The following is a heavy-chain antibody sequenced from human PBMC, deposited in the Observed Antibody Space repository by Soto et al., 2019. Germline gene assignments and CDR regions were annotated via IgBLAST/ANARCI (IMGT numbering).Heavy chain of an antibody. CDR1: GYTFNNYG. D-gene: IGHD2-15*01. CDR3: ARCYCSVGSCYTCWHFDL. CDR2: IGPYNGNT. Sequence: QVQLVQSGAEVKKPGASVKVSCKASGYTFNNYGISWVRQAPGQGLEWMGWIGPYNGNTDHAQNIQGRDTMTTDKSTNTAYMELRSLRSDDTALYYCARCYCSVGSCYTCWHFDLWGRGTLVTVSS. V-gene: IGHV1-18*01. J-gene: IGHJ2*01.